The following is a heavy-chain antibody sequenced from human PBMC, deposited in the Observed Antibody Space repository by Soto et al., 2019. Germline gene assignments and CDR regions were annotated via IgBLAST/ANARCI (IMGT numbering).Heavy chain of an antibody. CDR1: GGSISSYY. J-gene: IGHJ4*02. Sequence: SETLSLTCTVSGGSISSYYWSWIRQPPGKGLEWIGYIYYSGSTNYNPSLKSRVTISVDTSKNQFSLKLSSVTAADTAVYYCARGRRNSSSWNLYYFAYWGQGTLVTVSS. D-gene: IGHD6-13*01. CDR3: ARGRRNSSSWNLYYFAY. CDR2: IYYSGST. V-gene: IGHV4-59*01.